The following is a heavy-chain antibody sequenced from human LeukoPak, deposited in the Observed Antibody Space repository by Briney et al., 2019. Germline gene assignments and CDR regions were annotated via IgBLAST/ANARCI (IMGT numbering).Heavy chain of an antibody. CDR1: GFTFSSYA. D-gene: IGHD2-21*02. CDR3: ARESDEYYFDY. CDR2: INSDGSST. V-gene: IGHV3-74*01. J-gene: IGHJ4*02. Sequence: PGRSLRLSCAASGFTFSSYAMHWVRQAPGKGLVWVSRINSDGSSTSYADSVKGRFTISRDSAKNTLYLQMNSLRAEDTAVYYCARESDEYYFDYWGQGTLVTVSS.